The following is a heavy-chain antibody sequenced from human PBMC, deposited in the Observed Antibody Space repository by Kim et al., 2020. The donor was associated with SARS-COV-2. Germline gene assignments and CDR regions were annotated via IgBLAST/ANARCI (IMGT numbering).Heavy chain of an antibody. J-gene: IGHJ5*02. CDR3: ARESTTGTREMGWFDP. V-gene: IGHV1-2*02. CDR2: INPNSGGT. CDR1: GYTFTGYY. D-gene: IGHD1-1*01. Sequence: ASVKVSCKASGYTFTGYYMHWVRQAPGQGLEWMGWINPNSGGTNYAQKFQGRVTMTRDTSISTAYMELSRLRSDDTAVYYCARESTTGTREMGWFDPWGQGTLVTVSS.